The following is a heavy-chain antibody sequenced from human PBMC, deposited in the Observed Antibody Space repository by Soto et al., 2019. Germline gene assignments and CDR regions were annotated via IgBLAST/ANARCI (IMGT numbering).Heavy chain of an antibody. CDR1: GYTFTNYY. Sequence: ASVKVSCKASGYTFTNYYGQWVRQAPGQGLEWMGVIHPDGGHTTYSQKFQERVTMTRDTLTSTIYMELSTLRSEDTAVYYCASGDNDHWGQGTLVTVSS. J-gene: IGHJ4*02. CDR3: ASGDNDH. CDR2: IHPDGGHT. V-gene: IGHV1-46*01.